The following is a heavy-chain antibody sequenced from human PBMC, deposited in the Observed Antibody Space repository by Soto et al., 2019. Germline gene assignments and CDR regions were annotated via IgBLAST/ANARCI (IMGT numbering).Heavy chain of an antibody. CDR2: ISSSSSYI. Sequence: GGSLRLSCAASGFTFSSYSVNWVRQAPGKGLEWVSSISSSSSYIYYADSVKGRFTISRDNAKNSLYLQMNSLRAEDTAVYYLAKSRMKIVRVNKRGPPFDAFDIRGQGTMVTVSS. CDR1: GFTFSSYS. V-gene: IGHV3-21*01. J-gene: IGHJ3*02. CDR3: AKSRMKIVRVNKRGPPFDAFDI. D-gene: IGHD2-15*01.